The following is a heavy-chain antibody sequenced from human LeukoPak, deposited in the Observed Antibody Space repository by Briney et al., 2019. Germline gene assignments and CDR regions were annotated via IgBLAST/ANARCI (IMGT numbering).Heavy chain of an antibody. V-gene: IGHV3-23*01. Sequence: PGGSLRLSCAASGFTFSSYGMSWVRQAPGKGLEWVSAISGSGGSTYYADSVKGRFTISRDNSKNTLYLQMNSLRAEDTAVYYCARGWYYYDSSGPIDYWGQGTLVTVSS. D-gene: IGHD3-22*01. CDR2: ISGSGGST. J-gene: IGHJ4*02. CDR1: GFTFSSYG. CDR3: ARGWYYYDSSGPIDY.